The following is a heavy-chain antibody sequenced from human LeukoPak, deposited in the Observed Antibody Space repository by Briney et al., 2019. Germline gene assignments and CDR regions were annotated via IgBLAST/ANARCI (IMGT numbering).Heavy chain of an antibody. CDR2: IYSTRGTSGST. V-gene: IGHV4-4*08. D-gene: IGHD3-22*01. J-gene: IGHJ3*02. Sequence: SETLSLTCTVSGGSISSYYWSWIRQPPGKALEWIAYIYSTRGTSGSTDYNPSLKSRVTISVDTSKNQFSLKLSSVTAADTAVYYCAREEYYYDSSGYYFFVAAFDIWGQGTMVTVSS. CDR1: GGSISSYY. CDR3: AREEYYYDSSGYYFFVAAFDI.